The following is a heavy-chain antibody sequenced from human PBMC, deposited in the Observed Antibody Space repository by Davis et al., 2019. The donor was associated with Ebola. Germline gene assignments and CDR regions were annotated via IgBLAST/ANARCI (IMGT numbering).Heavy chain of an antibody. V-gene: IGHV3-48*02. Sequence: GGSLRLSCAASGFTFSSYSMNWVRQAPGKGLEWVSYITSSSSTIYYADSVKGRFTISRDNAKNSLYLQMNSLRDEDTAVYYCARESVAADYYYYGMDVWGQGTTVTVSS. J-gene: IGHJ6*02. CDR1: GFTFSSYS. D-gene: IGHD6-19*01. CDR2: ITSSSSTI. CDR3: ARESVAADYYYYGMDV.